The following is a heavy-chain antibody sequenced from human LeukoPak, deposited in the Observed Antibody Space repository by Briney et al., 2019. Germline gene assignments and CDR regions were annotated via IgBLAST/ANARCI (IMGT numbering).Heavy chain of an antibody. J-gene: IGHJ4*02. CDR1: GYTFTSYY. Sequence: GASVKVSCKASGYTFTSYYMHWVRQAPGQGLEWMGIIIPSGGSTSYAQKFQGRVTMTRDTSTSTVYMELSSLRSEDTAVYYCARDPESNYYDSSGYYLDYWGQGTLVTVSS. D-gene: IGHD3-22*01. CDR3: ARDPESNYYDSSGYYLDY. CDR2: IIPSGGST. V-gene: IGHV1-46*01.